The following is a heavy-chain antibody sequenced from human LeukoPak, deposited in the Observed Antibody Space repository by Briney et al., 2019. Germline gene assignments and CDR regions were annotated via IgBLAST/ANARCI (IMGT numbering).Heavy chain of an antibody. J-gene: IGHJ4*02. V-gene: IGHV3-23*01. Sequence: GGSLRLSCTASVFTFSNYSMSWVRQAPGKGLEWVTGISPSGGNTYYADSVKGRFTISRDSSKDTLYLRMNSLRAEDTAVYYCAKDRGYNVHSNFDCWGQGTLVTVSS. CDR3: AKDRGYNVHSNFDC. D-gene: IGHD3-10*01. CDR1: VFTFSNYS. CDR2: ISPSGGNT.